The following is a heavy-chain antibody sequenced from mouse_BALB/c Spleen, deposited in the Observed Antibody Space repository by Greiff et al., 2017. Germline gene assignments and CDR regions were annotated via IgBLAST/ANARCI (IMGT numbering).Heavy chain of an antibody. V-gene: IGHV5-6-5*01. J-gene: IGHJ2*01. CDR2: ISSGGST. CDR1: GFTFSSYA. CDR3: ASPLDWFAY. D-gene: IGHD2-2*01. Sequence: EVQGVESGGGLVKPGGSLKLSCAASGFTFSSYAMSWVRQTPEKRLEWVASISSGGSTYYPDSVKGRFTISRDNARNILYLQMSSLRSEDTAMYYCASPLDWFAYWGQGTTLTVSS.